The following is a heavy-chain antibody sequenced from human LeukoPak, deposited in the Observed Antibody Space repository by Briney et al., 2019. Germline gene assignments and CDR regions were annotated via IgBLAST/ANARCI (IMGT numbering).Heavy chain of an antibody. Sequence: ASVKVSCKASGYTFTSYGISWVRQATGQGLEWMGWMKPDNGNTGYIEMFQGRLTLTRDTSINTAYLELRNLRSEDTAVYYCARGNNWFDYWGQGTLVTVSS. CDR3: ARGNNWFDY. CDR2: MKPDNGNT. V-gene: IGHV1-8*03. CDR1: GYTFTSYG. J-gene: IGHJ5*01.